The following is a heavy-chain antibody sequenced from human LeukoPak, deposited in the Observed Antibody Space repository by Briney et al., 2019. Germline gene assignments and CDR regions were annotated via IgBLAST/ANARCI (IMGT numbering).Heavy chain of an antibody. Sequence: SVKVSCKASGGTFSSYAISWVRQAPRQGLEWMGRIIPIFGTANYAQKFQGRVTITSDESTSTAYMELSSLRSEDTAVYYCAYQTAMVRPLEFDYWGQGTLVTVSS. CDR3: AYQTAMVRPLEFDY. J-gene: IGHJ4*02. CDR2: IIPIFGTA. D-gene: IGHD5-18*01. CDR1: GGTFSSYA. V-gene: IGHV1-69*13.